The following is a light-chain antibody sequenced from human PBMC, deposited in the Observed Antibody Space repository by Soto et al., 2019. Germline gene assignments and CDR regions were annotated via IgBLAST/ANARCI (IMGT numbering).Light chain of an antibody. CDR2: GAS. Sequence: EVVLTQSPATLSLSPGDRAILSCRASQSVSSNLAWYQQKPGQAPRLLIYGASTRATGIPARFSGSGSGTEFTLTISGLQSEDFAVYYCQQYNNWPPWTFGQGTKVDIK. CDR1: QSVSSN. V-gene: IGKV3-15*01. J-gene: IGKJ1*01. CDR3: QQYNNWPPWT.